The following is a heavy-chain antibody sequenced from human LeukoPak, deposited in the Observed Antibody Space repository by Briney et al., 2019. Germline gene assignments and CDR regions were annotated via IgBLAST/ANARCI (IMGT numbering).Heavy chain of an antibody. V-gene: IGHV4-39*07. CDR1: GDSISSITYY. J-gene: IGHJ5*02. CDR3: AREGLNMVRGVIPKEAWGWFDP. D-gene: IGHD3-10*01. CDR2: IYYTGST. Sequence: PSETLSLTCTVSGDSISSITYYWGWIRQPPGKGLEWIGTIYYTGSTYYNPSLKSRVTISVDTSKNQFSLKLSSVTAADTAVYYCAREGLNMVRGVIPKEAWGWFDPWGQGTLVTVSS.